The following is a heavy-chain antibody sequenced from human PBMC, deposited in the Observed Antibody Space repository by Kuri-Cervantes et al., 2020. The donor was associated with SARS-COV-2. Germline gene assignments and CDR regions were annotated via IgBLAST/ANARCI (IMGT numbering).Heavy chain of an antibody. D-gene: IGHD3-16*01. CDR1: GFTFSNYA. CDR2: IWYDGKNE. Sequence: GESLKSSCVASGFTFSNYAIHWVRQAPGKGLEWVAVIWYDGKNEYYAGSVKGRFTISRDNSRNTVLLQMNILRAEDTAIYYCARGAANYYMDVWGTGTMVTVSS. V-gene: IGHV3-33*08. J-gene: IGHJ6*03. CDR3: ARGAANYYMDV.